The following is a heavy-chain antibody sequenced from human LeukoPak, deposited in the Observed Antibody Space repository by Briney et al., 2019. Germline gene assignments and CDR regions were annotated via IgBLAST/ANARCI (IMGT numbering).Heavy chain of an antibody. CDR2: IYHSGST. D-gene: IGHD6-13*01. CDR3: ARDDSAAGGLCGMDV. Sequence: SQTLSLTCAVSGGSISSGGYSWSWIRQPPGKGLEWIGYIYHSGSTYYNPSLKSRVTISVDTSKNQFSLKLSSVTAADTAVYYCARDDSAAGGLCGMDVWGQGTTVTVSS. V-gene: IGHV4-30-2*01. J-gene: IGHJ6*02. CDR1: GGSISSGGYS.